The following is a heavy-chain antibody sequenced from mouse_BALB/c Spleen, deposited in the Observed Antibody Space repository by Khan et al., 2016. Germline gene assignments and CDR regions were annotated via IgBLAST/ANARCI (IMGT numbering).Heavy chain of an antibody. CDR1: GYSITSDYA. Sequence: EVKLEESGPGLVKPSQSLSLTCTVTGYSITSDYAWNWIRQFPGNKLEWMGYISYSGSTSYNPSLKSRISITRDTSKNQFFLQLNSVTTEDTATYYCARTARIKYWGQGTTLTVSS. CDR2: ISYSGST. J-gene: IGHJ2*01. D-gene: IGHD1-2*01. V-gene: IGHV3-2*02. CDR3: ARTARIKY.